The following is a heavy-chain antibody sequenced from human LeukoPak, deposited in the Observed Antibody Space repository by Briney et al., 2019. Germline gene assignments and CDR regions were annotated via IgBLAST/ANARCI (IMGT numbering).Heavy chain of an antibody. CDR2: ITRTTRST. D-gene: IGHD3-10*01. Sequence: GGSLRLSCAASGFTFSDYAMSWVRQAPGKGLEWVSTITRTTRSTSYADSVKGRFTTSRDNSKNMLYLEMNSLRVEDTAVYYCANYLGSFDFWGQGTLVTVSS. CDR3: ANYLGSFDF. J-gene: IGHJ4*02. CDR1: GFTFSDYA. V-gene: IGHV3-23*01.